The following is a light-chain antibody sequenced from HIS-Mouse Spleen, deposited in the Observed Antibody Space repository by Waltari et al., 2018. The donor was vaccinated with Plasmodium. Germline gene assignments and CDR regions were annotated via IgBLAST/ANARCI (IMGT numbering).Light chain of an antibody. CDR2: GKN. Sequence: SSELTQDPAVSVALGQTVRIPCQGDSPRSSFTSRYQQKPGQAPVLLIYGKNNRPSGIPDRFSGSSSGNTASLTITGAQAEDEADYYCNSRDSSGNHQVFGGGTKLTVL. J-gene: IGLJ3*02. V-gene: IGLV3-19*01. CDR1: SPRSSF. CDR3: NSRDSSGNHQV.